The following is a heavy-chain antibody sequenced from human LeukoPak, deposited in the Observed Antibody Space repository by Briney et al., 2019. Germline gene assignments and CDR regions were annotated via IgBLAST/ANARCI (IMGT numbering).Heavy chain of an antibody. CDR3: ARAGYSYGTGYYFDY. V-gene: IGHV4-59*01. Sequence: SETLSLTCTVSGGSISSYYWSWILLPPGKGLECIVYIYYTGATYYNPSLKSRVTISLDTSKNQFSLKLSSVTAADAAVYYCARAGYSYGTGYYFDYWGQGALVTVSS. CDR2: IYYTGAT. CDR1: GGSISSYY. D-gene: IGHD5-18*01. J-gene: IGHJ4*02.